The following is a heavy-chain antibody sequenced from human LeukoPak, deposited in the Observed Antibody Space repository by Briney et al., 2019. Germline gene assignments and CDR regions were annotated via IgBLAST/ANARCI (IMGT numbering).Heavy chain of an antibody. CDR3: ARGNMLFSTSSFDY. CDR1: GYTFSSFG. Sequence: ASVKVSCKASGYTFSSFGITWVRQAPGQGLEWMGWISAYNGDTHYAQMVQGRVTMTTDTSTSTAYMDLTSLTSDDTAVYYCARGNMLFSTSSFDYWGQGTLVTVSS. J-gene: IGHJ4*02. D-gene: IGHD2-2*01. CDR2: ISAYNGDT. V-gene: IGHV1-18*01.